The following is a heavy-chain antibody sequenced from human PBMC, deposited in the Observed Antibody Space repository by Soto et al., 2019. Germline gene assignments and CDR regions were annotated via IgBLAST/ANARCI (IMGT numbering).Heavy chain of an antibody. V-gene: IGHV3-48*01. J-gene: IGHJ4*02. Sequence: EVQLVESGGGLVQPGGSLRLSCAASGFTFSTHSMNWVRQAPGKGLEWISYITSSSVTMYADSVKGRFTISRDNAKNSRYLQMNSLRAEDTAVYFCVGEVGFQLIYWGQGTLVTVSS. CDR2: ITSSSVT. CDR3: VGEVGFQLIY. CDR1: GFTFSTHS. D-gene: IGHD2-2*01.